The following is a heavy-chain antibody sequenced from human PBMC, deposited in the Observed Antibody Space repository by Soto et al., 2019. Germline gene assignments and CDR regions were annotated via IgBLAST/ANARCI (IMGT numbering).Heavy chain of an antibody. CDR2: IIPIFGTA. D-gene: IGHD2-15*01. CDR1: GGTFSSYV. Sequence: GASVKVSCKASGGTFSSYVISWVRQAPGQGLEWMGGIIPIFGTANYAQKFQGRVTITADKSTSTAYMELSSLRSEDTAVYYCAREENMYCSGGSCHLYPHYYGMDVWGQGTTVTVSS. J-gene: IGHJ6*02. CDR3: AREENMYCSGGSCHLYPHYYGMDV. V-gene: IGHV1-69*06.